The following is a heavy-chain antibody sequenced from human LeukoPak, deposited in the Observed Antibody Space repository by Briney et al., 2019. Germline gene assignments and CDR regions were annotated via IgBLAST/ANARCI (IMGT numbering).Heavy chain of an antibody. CDR3: DRGYCSSTRCYMRGTDAFDI. D-gene: IGHD2-2*02. Sequence: GGSLRLSCAASGFTFSSYGMHWVRQAPGKGLEWVALIRYDGSNKYYADSVKGRFTISRDNSKNTLYLQMNSLRAEDTAEYYCDRGYCSSTRCYMRGTDAFDIWGQGTMVTVTS. CDR2: IRYDGSNK. CDR1: GFTFSSYG. J-gene: IGHJ3*02. V-gene: IGHV3-30*02.